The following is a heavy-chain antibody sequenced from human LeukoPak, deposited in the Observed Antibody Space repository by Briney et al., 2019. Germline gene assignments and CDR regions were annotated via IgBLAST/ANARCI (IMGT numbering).Heavy chain of an antibody. CDR3: ASSRGAAGRHDNWFDP. V-gene: IGHV4-59*01. CDR1: GRSIRSYY. CDR2: VFYSGST. Sequence: SETLSLTRTVSGRSIRSYYWSWIRQPPGKGLGWIGYVFYSGSTNYSPSLKSRVTISVDTTKNQFYLNLRSVTAADTAVYYCASSRGAAGRHDNWFDPWGQGTLVTVSS. D-gene: IGHD6-13*01. J-gene: IGHJ5*02.